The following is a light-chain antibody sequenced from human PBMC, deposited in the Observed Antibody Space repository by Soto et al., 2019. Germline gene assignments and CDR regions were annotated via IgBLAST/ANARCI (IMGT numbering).Light chain of an antibody. J-gene: IGKJ1*01. CDR1: QGIRDA. Sequence: DIQMTQSPSSLSASVGDRVTITCRASQGIRDALGWYQQKPGKAPKRLIYAASSLQSGVPSRFSGSGSGKEFTLTISSLQPEDFATYYCRQHNSYPQTFGQGTKVEIK. CDR2: AAS. CDR3: RQHNSYPQT. V-gene: IGKV1-17*01.